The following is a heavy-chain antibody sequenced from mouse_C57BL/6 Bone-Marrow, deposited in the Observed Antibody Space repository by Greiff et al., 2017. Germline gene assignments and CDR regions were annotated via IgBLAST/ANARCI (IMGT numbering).Heavy chain of an antibody. D-gene: IGHD1-1*01. V-gene: IGHV5-9-1*02. CDR3: TRVHYYCSSYYAMDY. CDR2: ISSGGDYI. Sequence: EVKLVESGEGLVKPGGSLKLSCAASGFTFSSYAMSWVRQTPEKRLEWVAYISSGGDYIYYADTVKGRFTISRDNARNTLYLQMSSLKSEDTAMYYCTRVHYYCSSYYAMDYWGQGTSVTVSS. CDR1: GFTFSSYA. J-gene: IGHJ4*01.